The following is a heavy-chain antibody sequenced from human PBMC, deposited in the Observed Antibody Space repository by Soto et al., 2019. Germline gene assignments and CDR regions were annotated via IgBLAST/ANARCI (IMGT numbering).Heavy chain of an antibody. CDR3: ARGPGAGSDF. CDR2: ISPYSGET. D-gene: IGHD1-1*01. J-gene: IGHJ4*02. CDR1: GYPFRSYG. Sequence: QVQLVQSGAEVKKPAASVRVSCKASGYPFRSYGIVWVRQAPGQGLEWMGWISPYSGETRYPEKFQDRLTLTTDTSTNTAYMDLRSLTSDDTAVYFCARGPGAGSDFWGQGTLVTVSS. V-gene: IGHV1-18*01.